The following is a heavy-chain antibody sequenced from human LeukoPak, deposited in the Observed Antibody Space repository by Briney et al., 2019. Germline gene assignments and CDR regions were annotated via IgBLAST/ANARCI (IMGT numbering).Heavy chain of an antibody. J-gene: IGHJ4*02. D-gene: IGHD3-10*01. V-gene: IGHV1-69*04. Sequence: GASVKASCKASGGTFSSYAISWVRQAPGQGLEWMGRIIPILGIANYAQKFQGRVTITADKSTSTAYMELSSLRSEDTAVYYCARVLPYYGSGPWYFDYWGQGTLVTVSS. CDR3: ARVLPYYGSGPWYFDY. CDR1: GGTFSSYA. CDR2: IIPILGIA.